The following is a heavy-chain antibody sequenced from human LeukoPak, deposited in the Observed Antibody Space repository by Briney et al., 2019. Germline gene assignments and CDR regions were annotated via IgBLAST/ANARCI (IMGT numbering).Heavy chain of an antibody. V-gene: IGHV4-59*08. CDR1: GVSIRSYY. Sequence: SETLSLTCTVSGVSIRSYYWSWIRQPPGKGLEWIGYIFYSGGTDYNPSLKSRVTISLDTSNNQFSLQLSSVTAADTAIYYCARGGSKYDSWGQGILVTVSS. J-gene: IGHJ4*02. CDR3: ARGGSKYDS. CDR2: IFYSGGT. D-gene: IGHD3-16*01.